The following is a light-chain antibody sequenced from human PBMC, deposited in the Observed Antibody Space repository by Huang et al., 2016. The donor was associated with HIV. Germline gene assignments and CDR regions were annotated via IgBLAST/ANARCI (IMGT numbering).Light chain of an antibody. Sequence: ELVLTQSPATLSLSPGERATLSCRASQNVNIYLAWYQHKPGQAPRLLIYDASNRATGIPARFSGSGSGTDCTLTISSREPEDFAVYYCQHRSNWPPLTFGGGTKVEIK. CDR3: QHRSNWPPLT. V-gene: IGKV3-11*01. CDR1: QNVNIY. J-gene: IGKJ4*01. CDR2: DAS.